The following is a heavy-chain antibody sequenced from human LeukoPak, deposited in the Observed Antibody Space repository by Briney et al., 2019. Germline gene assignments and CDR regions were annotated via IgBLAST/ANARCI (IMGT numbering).Heavy chain of an antibody. CDR1: GFTFNNYP. Sequence: GGSLRLSCAGSGFTFNNYPISWVRQTPGKGLEWVSAITGGADSTYYADSVKGRFTISRDNSKNTLYLQMNSLRAEDTAVYYCASYDAFDIWGQGTMVTVSS. V-gene: IGHV3-23*01. J-gene: IGHJ3*02. CDR3: ASYDAFDI. CDR2: ITGGADST.